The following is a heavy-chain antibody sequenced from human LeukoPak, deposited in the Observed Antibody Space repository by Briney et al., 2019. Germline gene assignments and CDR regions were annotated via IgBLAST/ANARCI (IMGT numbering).Heavy chain of an antibody. CDR2: ISYSGSTT. CDR1: GGSISSSSVY. D-gene: IGHD2-21*01. CDR3: ARVKVRATHDAFDI. Sequence: PSETLSLTCTVSGGSISSSSVYWGWIRQPPGKGLEWIATISYSGSTTSYNPSLKSRVTISVDTSKNQFSLKLSSVTAADTAVYYCARVKVRATHDAFDIWGQGTMVTVSS. V-gene: IGHV4-39*07. J-gene: IGHJ3*02.